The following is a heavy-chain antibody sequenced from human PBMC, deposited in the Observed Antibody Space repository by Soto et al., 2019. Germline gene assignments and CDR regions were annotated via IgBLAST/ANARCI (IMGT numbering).Heavy chain of an antibody. CDR1: GFSLRTYG. V-gene: IGHV3-33*01. CDR3: ARDVVTAVAGSVNWFDP. Sequence: QVQLVESGGGVVQSGRSLTLSCAAYGFSLRTYGMQWLRRAPGKGLEWVAFIWYDGTKKFYANSVKGRSTISKDNSNNILYLQMSGLRAEDTAVYYCARDVVTAVAGSVNWFDPWGQGTLVTVSS. CDR2: IWYDGTKK. J-gene: IGHJ5*02. D-gene: IGHD6-19*01.